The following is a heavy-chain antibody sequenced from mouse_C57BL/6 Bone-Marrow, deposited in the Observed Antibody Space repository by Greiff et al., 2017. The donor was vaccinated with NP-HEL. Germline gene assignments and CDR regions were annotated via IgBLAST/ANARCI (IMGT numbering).Heavy chain of an antibody. CDR1: GFNIKDDY. V-gene: IGHV14-4*01. Sequence: VHVKQSGAELVRPGASVKLSCTASGFNIKDDYMHWVKRRPEQGLEWIGWMDPENGDTEYASKCQGKATITADTSSNTAYLQLSSLTSEDTAVYYCTTGMGNAFAYWGQGTLVTVSA. CDR3: TTGMGNAFAY. J-gene: IGHJ3*01. D-gene: IGHD2-1*01. CDR2: MDPENGDT.